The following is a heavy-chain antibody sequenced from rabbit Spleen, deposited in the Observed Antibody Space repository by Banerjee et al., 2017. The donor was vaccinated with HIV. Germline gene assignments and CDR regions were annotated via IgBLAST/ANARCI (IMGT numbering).Heavy chain of an antibody. CDR3: ARDGAGGSYFAL. D-gene: IGHD8-1*01. CDR2: INTGTGGI. CDR1: GIDFTSAYY. V-gene: IGHV1S45*01. J-gene: IGHJ6*01. Sequence: QEQLVESGGGLVQPGGTLPLTCKASGIDFTSAYYLCWVRQAPGKGLEWIGCINTGTGGIYYASGAKGRFTISKTSSNTVTLQMTSLTAADTATDFCARDGAGGSYFALWGPGTLVTVS.